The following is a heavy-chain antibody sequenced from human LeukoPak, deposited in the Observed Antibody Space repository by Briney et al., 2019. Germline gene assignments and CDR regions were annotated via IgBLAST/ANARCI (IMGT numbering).Heavy chain of an antibody. D-gene: IGHD1/OR15-1a*01. CDR3: ARNKRADI. Sequence: GGSLRLSCAASGITFSDYWMSWVRQAPGKGLEWVANIKQDGSEQNYVDSVKGRFTISRDNAKNSLSLQMISLRAEDTAVYYCARNKRADIWGQGTMVTVSS. J-gene: IGHJ3*02. CDR1: GITFSDYW. V-gene: IGHV3-7*01. CDR2: IKQDGSEQ.